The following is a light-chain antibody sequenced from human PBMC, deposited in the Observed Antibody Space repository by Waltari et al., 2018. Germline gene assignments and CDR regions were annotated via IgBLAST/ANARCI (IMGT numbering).Light chain of an antibody. CDR1: QGINDY. V-gene: IGKV1-16*02. Sequence: DIQMTQSPSSLSASIGDRVTITCRASQGINDYLAWFQQSPGKAPKSLIYRVSSLQRGVPSKFSGRGSGTEFTLTISSLQPEDFATYYCLQYNSYPRTFGQGTKVEIK. CDR3: LQYNSYPRT. CDR2: RVS. J-gene: IGKJ1*01.